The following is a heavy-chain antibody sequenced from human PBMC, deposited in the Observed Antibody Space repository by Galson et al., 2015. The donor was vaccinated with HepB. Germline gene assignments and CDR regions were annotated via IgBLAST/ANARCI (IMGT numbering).Heavy chain of an antibody. D-gene: IGHD3-10*01. Sequence: QSGAEVKKPGESLRISCTGSGYSFPSYWISWVRQMPGKGLEWMGRIDPSDSYTNYSPSFQGHVTISADKSISTAYLQWSSLKASDTAMYYCASERGSYGSGSYYTASLASWGQGPLATVSS. CDR2: IDPSDSYT. J-gene: IGHJ5*02. V-gene: IGHV5-10-1*01. CDR1: GYSFPSYW. CDR3: ASERGSYGSGSYYTASLAS.